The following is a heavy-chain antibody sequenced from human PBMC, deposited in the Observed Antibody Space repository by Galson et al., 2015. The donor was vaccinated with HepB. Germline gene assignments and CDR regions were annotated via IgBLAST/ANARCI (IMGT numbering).Heavy chain of an antibody. CDR1: GFTFSKHH. CDR3: ARDRAVAGGGDWFDP. D-gene: IGHD6-19*01. J-gene: IGHJ5*02. V-gene: IGHV3-7*01. Sequence: SLRLSCATSGFTFSKHHMSWVRQAPGKGLEWVANINEDGGAKYYVDSVEGRFTISRDNAKNSVYLQMNSLRAEDTAVYYCARDRAVAGGGDWFDPWGQGTLVTVSS. CDR2: INEDGGAK.